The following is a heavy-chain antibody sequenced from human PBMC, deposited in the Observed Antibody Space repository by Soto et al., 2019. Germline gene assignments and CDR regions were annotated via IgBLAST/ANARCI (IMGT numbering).Heavy chain of an antibody. Sequence: SLRLSCAASGFTFSDYYMSWIRQAPGKGLEWVSYISSSSSYTNYADSVKGRFTISRDNAKNSLYLQMNSLRAEDTAVYYCARESRPAYDSSGYYHFDIWGQGTMVTVSS. CDR1: GFTFSDYY. V-gene: IGHV3-11*06. J-gene: IGHJ3*02. CDR2: ISSSSSYT. D-gene: IGHD3-22*01. CDR3: ARESRPAYDSSGYYHFDI.